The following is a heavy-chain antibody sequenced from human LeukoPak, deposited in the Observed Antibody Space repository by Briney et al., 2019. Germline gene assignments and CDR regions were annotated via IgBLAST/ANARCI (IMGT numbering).Heavy chain of an antibody. CDR1: GFTVSSNY. D-gene: IGHD4-17*01. J-gene: IGHJ4*02. V-gene: IGHV3-53*01. Sequence: GGSLRLSCPASGFTVSSNYMGWVRQAPGKGLEWVSVIYSGGSTYYADSAKGRFTISRDNSKNTLYLQMYSPRAEDAAVYYCGRVPTTVATVYFDYWGQGTLVTVSS. CDR3: GRVPTTVATVYFDY. CDR2: IYSGGST.